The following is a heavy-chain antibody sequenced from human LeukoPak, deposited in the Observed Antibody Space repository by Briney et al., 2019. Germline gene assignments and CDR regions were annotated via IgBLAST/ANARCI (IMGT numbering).Heavy chain of an antibody. CDR2: LYYSGST. J-gene: IGHJ4*02. D-gene: IGHD4-17*01. Sequence: PSETLSLTCTVSGGSISNYYWNWIRQPPGKGLEWIGSLYYSGSTNYNPSLKSRVTISVDTSNYQFSLKLSSVTAADTAVYYCAGSDYGATMVSFDYWGQGTLVTVSS. CDR3: AGSDYGATMVSFDY. CDR1: GGSISNYY. V-gene: IGHV4-59*01.